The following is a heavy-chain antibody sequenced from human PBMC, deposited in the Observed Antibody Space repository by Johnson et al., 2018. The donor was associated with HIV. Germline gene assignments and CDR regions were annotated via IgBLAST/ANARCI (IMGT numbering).Heavy chain of an antibody. D-gene: IGHD4-23*01. J-gene: IGHJ3*02. CDR3: ATERAVVNANAFDI. V-gene: IGHV3-30*02. Sequence: QVQLVESGGGLVQPGGSQRLSCAASGFTFNNYGMHWVRQAPGKGLEWVAFIWYDGSNKYYADSVKGRFTISRDNSKNILYLQMNTLRAEDTAVYYCATERAVVNANAFDIWGQGTMVTVSS. CDR2: IWYDGSNK. CDR1: GFTFNNYG.